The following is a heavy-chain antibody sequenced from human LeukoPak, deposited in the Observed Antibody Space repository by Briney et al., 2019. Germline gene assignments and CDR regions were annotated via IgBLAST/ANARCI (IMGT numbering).Heavy chain of an antibody. Sequence: SETLSLTCTVSGDSISRSSYYWGWIRQSPGKGLEWIGSIYYSGTTYYSPSLEGRVTISVDTSKNQVSLELTSVTAADTAIYYCARDRSRGGFFDLWGRGTLVTVSS. V-gene: IGHV4-39*07. CDR3: ARDRSRGGFFDL. D-gene: IGHD3-16*01. CDR2: IYYSGTT. CDR1: GDSISRSSYY. J-gene: IGHJ2*01.